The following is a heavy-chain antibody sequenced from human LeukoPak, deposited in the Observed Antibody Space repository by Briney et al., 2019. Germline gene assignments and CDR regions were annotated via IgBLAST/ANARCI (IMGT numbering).Heavy chain of an antibody. CDR1: GFTFSSYG. Sequence: PGRSLRLSCAASGFTFSSYGMHWVRQAPGKGLEGVAVIWEDGSNKYYADSVKGRFTLSRDNSMNALYLQMNSLRDEDTAVYYCARGYGSGYLFDYWGQGTMVTVSS. D-gene: IGHD3-22*01. J-gene: IGHJ4*02. V-gene: IGHV3-33*01. CDR3: ARGYGSGYLFDY. CDR2: IWEDGSNK.